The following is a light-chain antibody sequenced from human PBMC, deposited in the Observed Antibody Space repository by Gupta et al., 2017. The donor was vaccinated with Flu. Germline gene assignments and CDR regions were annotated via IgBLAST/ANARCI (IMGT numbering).Light chain of an antibody. V-gene: IGKV1-27*01. J-gene: IGKJ1*01. CDR2: AAS. CDR1: QGISNY. CDR3: QKENSAPWT. Sequence: DSEMTHAPSALSASVGDRVTITCRASQGISNYLAWYQQKPGKGPKLLIYAASTLQSGVPSRFSGSGSGTDFTLTISSLQPEDVATYYCQKENSAPWTFGQGTKVEIK.